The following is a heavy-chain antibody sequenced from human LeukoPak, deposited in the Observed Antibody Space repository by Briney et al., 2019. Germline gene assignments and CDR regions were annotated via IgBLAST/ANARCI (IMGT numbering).Heavy chain of an antibody. CDR2: ISGNNDNP. J-gene: IGHJ4*02. Sequence: ASVRVSCKTSGYTFINFGINWVRQAPGQGLEWMGWISGNNDNPNYGQKFQGRFTVTTDSSTSTAYMELRNLRFDDTAVYYCARDGTSTDDYWGQGTLVTVSS. D-gene: IGHD2-2*01. V-gene: IGHV1-18*01. CDR1: GYTFINFG. CDR3: ARDGTSTDDY.